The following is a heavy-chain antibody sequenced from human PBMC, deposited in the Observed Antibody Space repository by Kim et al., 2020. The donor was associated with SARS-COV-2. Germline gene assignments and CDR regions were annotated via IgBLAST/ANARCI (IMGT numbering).Heavy chain of an antibody. J-gene: IGHJ4*02. CDR2: IIPIFGTA. CDR1: GGTFSSYA. V-gene: IGHV1-69*13. D-gene: IGHD3-16*02. CDR3: ARDRSLTQYYFDY. Sequence: SVKVSCKASGGTFSSYAISWVRQAPGQGLEWMGGIIPIFGTANYAQKFQGRVTITADESTSTAYMELSSLRSEDTAVYYCARDRSLTQYYFDYWGQGTLVTVSS.